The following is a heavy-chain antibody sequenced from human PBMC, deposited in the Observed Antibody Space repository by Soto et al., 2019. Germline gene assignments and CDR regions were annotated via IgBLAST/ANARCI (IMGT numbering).Heavy chain of an antibody. Sequence: LRLSGEASGFNFGAYAMSWVRQAPGKGLEWVSGISGSSSGTYYTDSVKGRFTISRDNSKNTVYLQMNSLRGEDTAVYYCAKDRSENFWVYYYAMDVWGQGTAVTVSS. V-gene: IGHV3-23*01. CDR3: AKDRSENFWVYYYAMDV. J-gene: IGHJ6*02. CDR1: GFNFGAYA. D-gene: IGHD6-19*01. CDR2: ISGSSSGT.